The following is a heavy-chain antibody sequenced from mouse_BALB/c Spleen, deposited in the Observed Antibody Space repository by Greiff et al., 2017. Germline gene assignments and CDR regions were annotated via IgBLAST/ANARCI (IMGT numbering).Heavy chain of an antibody. Sequence: EVQRVESGGGLVQPGGSRKLSCAASGFTFSSFGMHWVRQAPEKGLEWVAYISSGSSTIYYADTVKGRFTISRDNPKNTLFLQMTSLRSEDTAMYYCARGGDRAWFAYWGAGTTVTVSS. CDR2: ISSGSSTI. V-gene: IGHV5-17*02. CDR1: GFTFSSFG. CDR3: ARGGDRAWFAY. J-gene: IGHJ1*01. D-gene: IGHD3-3*01.